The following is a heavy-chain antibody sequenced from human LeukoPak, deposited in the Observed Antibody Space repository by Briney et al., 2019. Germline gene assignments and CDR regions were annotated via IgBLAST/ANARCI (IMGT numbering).Heavy chain of an antibody. CDR1: GGSISSRPYS. D-gene: IGHD3-10*01. V-gene: IGHV4-39*07. CDR3: ARLIRGSGSYYIYYYYYYMDV. CDR2: FYYSGST. J-gene: IGHJ6*03. Sequence: PSETLSLTCTVSGGSISSRPYSWGWIRQPPGKGLEWLGSFYYSGSTYYNPSLKSRVTISVDTSKNQFSLKLSSVTAADTAVYYCARLIRGSGSYYIYYYYYYMDVWGKGTTVTISS.